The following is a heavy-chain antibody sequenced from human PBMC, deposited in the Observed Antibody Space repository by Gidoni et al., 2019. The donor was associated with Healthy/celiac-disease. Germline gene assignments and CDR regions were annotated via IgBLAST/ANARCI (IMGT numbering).Heavy chain of an antibody. Sequence: EVQLLESGGGLVQPGGSLRRSCAASGFTFSSYAMSWVRQAPGKGLEWVSAISGSGGSTYYADSVKGRFTISRDNSKNTLYLQMNSLRAEDTAVYYCAKVGAAIGAFDYWGQGTLVTVSS. J-gene: IGHJ4*02. V-gene: IGHV3-23*01. CDR2: ISGSGGST. CDR1: GFTFSSYA. CDR3: AKVGAAIGAFDY.